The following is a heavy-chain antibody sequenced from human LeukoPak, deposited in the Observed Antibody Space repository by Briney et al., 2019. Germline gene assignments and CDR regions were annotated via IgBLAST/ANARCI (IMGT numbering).Heavy chain of an antibody. V-gene: IGHV4-59*12. D-gene: IGHD1-1*01. CDR2: IHYSGTA. CDR3: AKRGSQLERRWGLFAP. CDR1: DGSITNYD. Sequence: SETLSLTCTVSDGSITNYDWSWVRQPPGKGPEFIGYIHYSGTANYNPSLKSRVSIFVDASKNHFSLRLNSVTAADTAVYYCAKRGSQLERRWGLFAPWGQGTLVTVSS. J-gene: IGHJ5*02.